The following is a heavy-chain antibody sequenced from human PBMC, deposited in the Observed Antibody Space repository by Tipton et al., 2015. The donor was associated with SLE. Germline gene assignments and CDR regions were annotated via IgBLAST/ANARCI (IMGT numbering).Heavy chain of an antibody. CDR1: GGSISSYY. CDR2: IYYSGSS. J-gene: IGHJ3*02. D-gene: IGHD1-26*01. Sequence: TLSLTCTVSGGSISSYYWSLIRQPPGKGLEWIGYIYYSGSSNYNPSLKSRVTISVNRTKNQFSLKLSSVTAADTAVYYCARILLVGGTLLDAFDIWGQGTMVTVSS. V-gene: IGHV4-59*01. CDR3: ARILLVGGTLLDAFDI.